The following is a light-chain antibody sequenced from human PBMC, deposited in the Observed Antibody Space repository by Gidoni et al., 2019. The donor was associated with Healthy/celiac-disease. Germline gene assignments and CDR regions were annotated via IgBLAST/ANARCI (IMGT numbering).Light chain of an antibody. Sequence: DIQMTQSPSSLSASVGDRVTITCRASQSISSYLNWYQQKPGKAPKLLIYAASRLQSGVPSRFSGSGSGTDFTLTISSLQPEDFATYYCQQSYSTRITFGQGTRLEIK. J-gene: IGKJ5*01. CDR2: AAS. V-gene: IGKV1-39*01. CDR3: QQSYSTRIT. CDR1: QSISSY.